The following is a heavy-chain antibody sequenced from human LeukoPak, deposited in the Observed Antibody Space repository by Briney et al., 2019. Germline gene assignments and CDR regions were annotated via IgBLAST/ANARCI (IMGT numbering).Heavy chain of an antibody. J-gene: IGHJ4*02. CDR1: GYTFTGYY. Sequence: GASVKVSCKASGYTFTGYYMHWVRQAPGQGLEWMGWINPNSGGTNYAQKFQGRVTMTRDTSTSTAYMELRSLRSDDTAVYYCARDNRAAAGTVDYWGQGTLVTVSS. V-gene: IGHV1-2*02. CDR2: INPNSGGT. CDR3: ARDNRAAAGTVDY. D-gene: IGHD6-13*01.